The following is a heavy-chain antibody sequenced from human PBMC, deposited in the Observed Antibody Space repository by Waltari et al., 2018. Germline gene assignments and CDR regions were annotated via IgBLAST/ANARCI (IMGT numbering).Heavy chain of an antibody. CDR2: INHSGST. V-gene: IGHV4-34*01. CDR3: ATRKRGYSYGLPFDY. CDR1: GGSFSGYS. Sequence: QVQLQQWGAGLLKPSETLSLPCAVYGGSFSGYSWCWIRQPPGKGLEWIGEINHSGSTNYNPSLKSRVTISVDTSKNQFSLKLSSVTAADTAVYYCATRKRGYSYGLPFDYWGQGTLVTVSS. J-gene: IGHJ4*02. D-gene: IGHD5-18*01.